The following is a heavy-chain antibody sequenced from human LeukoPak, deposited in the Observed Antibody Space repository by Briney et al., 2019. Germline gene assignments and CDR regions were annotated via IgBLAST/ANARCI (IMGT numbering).Heavy chain of an antibody. V-gene: IGHV4-61*01. J-gene: IGHJ4*02. Sequence: SETLSLTCTVSGGSISSGSYYWSWIRQPPGKGLEWIGYIYYSGSTNYNPSLKSRVTISVDTSKNQFSLKLSSVTAADTAVYYCARGTGDTQVDYWGQGTLVTVSS. CDR2: IYYSGST. CDR3: ARGTGDTQVDY. CDR1: GGSISSGSYY.